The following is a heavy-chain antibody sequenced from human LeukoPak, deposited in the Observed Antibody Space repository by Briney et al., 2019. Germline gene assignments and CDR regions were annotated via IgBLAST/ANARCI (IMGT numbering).Heavy chain of an antibody. V-gene: IGHV1-18*01. CDR3: ARDLARGYSYGYNAFDI. Sequence: GASVKVSCKASGYNFRSYGIGWVRQAPRQGLEWMGWITAGNGNTNYAQKVRGRVTMTTDTSTSTAYMELRSLRSDDTAVYFCARDLARGYSYGYNAFDIWGQGTMVTVSS. D-gene: IGHD5-18*01. J-gene: IGHJ3*02. CDR2: ITAGNGNT. CDR1: GYNFRSYG.